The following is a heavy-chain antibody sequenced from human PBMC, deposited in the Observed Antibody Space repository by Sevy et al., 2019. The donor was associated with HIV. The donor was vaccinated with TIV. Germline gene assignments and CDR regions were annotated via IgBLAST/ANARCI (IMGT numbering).Heavy chain of an antibody. V-gene: IGHV4-59*13. D-gene: IGHD3-3*01. CDR2: IYYSGST. CDR3: ARDVGPDY. Sequence: SETLSLTCTVSGVSISSYYWSWIRQPPGKGLEWIGYIYYSGSTNYNPSLKSRVTISVDTSKNQFSLKLKSVTAADTAVYYCARDVGPDYWGQGTLVTVSS. CDR1: GVSISSYY. J-gene: IGHJ4*02.